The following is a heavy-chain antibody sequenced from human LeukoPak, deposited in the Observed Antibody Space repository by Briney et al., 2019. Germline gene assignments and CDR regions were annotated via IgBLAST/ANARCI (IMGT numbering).Heavy chain of an antibody. CDR2: ISAYNGNT. J-gene: IGHJ6*02. Sequence: ASVKVSCKASGYTFTSYGISWVRQAPGQGLEWMGWISAYNGNTNYAQKLQGRVTMTTDTSTSTAYMELRSLRSDDTAVYYCARDKDSSSWPTYYYYYYGMDVWGQGITVTVSS. V-gene: IGHV1-18*01. D-gene: IGHD6-13*01. CDR1: GYTFTSYG. CDR3: ARDKDSSSWPTYYYYYYGMDV.